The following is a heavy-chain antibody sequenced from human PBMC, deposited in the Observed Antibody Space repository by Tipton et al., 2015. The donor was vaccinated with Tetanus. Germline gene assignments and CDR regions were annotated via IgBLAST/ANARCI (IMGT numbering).Heavy chain of an antibody. Sequence: TLSLTCTVSGGSVSSGSYYWNWIRQPPGKGLEWIGYISYSGSSSFNPSLQSRVTMSVDKSKNQFSMKLASATAADTAVYYCARGRNWGTDYWGQGILVTVSS. CDR3: ARGRNWGTDY. CDR2: ISYSGSS. J-gene: IGHJ4*02. V-gene: IGHV4-61*01. D-gene: IGHD7-27*01. CDR1: GGSVSSGSYY.